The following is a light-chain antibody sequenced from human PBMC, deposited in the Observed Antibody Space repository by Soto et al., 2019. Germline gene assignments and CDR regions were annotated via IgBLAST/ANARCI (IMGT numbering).Light chain of an antibody. CDR1: QSVSSSY. CDR3: QQYGSSPPWT. V-gene: IGKV3-20*01. CDR2: GAS. J-gene: IGKJ1*01. Sequence: EIMLTQSPGTLSLSPGERATLSCRASQSVSSSYLAWYQQKPGQAPRLLIYGASSRATGIPDRFSGSGSGTDFTLTNSRLEPEDFAVYYCQQYGSSPPWTFGQGTKVEIK.